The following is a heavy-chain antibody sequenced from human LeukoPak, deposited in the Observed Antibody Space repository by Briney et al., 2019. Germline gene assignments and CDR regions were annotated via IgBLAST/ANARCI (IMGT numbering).Heavy chain of an antibody. V-gene: IGHV4-4*07. CDR1: GGSISSYY. D-gene: IGHD3-22*01. Sequence: PSETLSLTCTVSGGSISSYYWSWIRQPAGKGLEWIGRIYTSGSTNYNPSLKSRVTMSVDTSKNQFSLKLSSVTAADTAVYYCARIPYYYDSSGYSDDAFDIWGQGTMVTVSS. CDR3: ARIPYYYDSSGYSDDAFDI. J-gene: IGHJ3*02. CDR2: IYTSGST.